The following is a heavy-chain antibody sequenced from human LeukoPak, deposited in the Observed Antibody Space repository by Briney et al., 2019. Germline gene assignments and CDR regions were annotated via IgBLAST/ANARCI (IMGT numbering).Heavy chain of an antibody. CDR1: GFNFGNNG. CDR3: LPYGSGST. D-gene: IGHD3-10*01. CDR2: ISGSGDIT. V-gene: IGHV3-23*01. J-gene: IGHJ5*02. Sequence: GGSLRLSCAASGFNFGNNGMTWVRQPPGKGLEWVSAISGSGDITYNADSVKGRFTISRDNSKNTVYLQMNSLGAEDTAVYYCLPYGSGSTWGQGTLVTVSS.